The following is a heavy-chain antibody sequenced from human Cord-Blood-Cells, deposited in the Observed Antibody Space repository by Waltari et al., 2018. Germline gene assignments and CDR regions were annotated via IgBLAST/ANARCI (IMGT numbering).Heavy chain of an antibody. CDR3: ARNSDDYVFHSAFDI. CDR2: IIPIFGTA. Sequence: QVQLVQSGAEVKKPGSSVKVSCKASGGTFSTYAISSVRQAPGQGLEWMGGIIPIFGTANYAQKFQGRVTITADESTSTAYMELSSLRSEDTAVYYCARNSDDYVFHSAFDIWGQGTMVTVSS. D-gene: IGHD3-16*01. J-gene: IGHJ3*02. CDR1: GGTFSTYA. V-gene: IGHV1-69*01.